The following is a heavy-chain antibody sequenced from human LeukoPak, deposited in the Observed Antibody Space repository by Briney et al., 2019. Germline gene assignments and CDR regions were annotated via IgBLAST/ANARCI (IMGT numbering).Heavy chain of an antibody. CDR2: IYYSGST. CDR1: GGSISSGGYY. V-gene: IGHV4-31*03. J-gene: IGHJ6*02. D-gene: IGHD2-2*01. Sequence: PSETLSLTCTVSGGSISSGGYYWSWIRQHPGKGLEWIGYIYYSGSTYYNPSLKSRVTISVDTSKNQFSLKLSSVAAADTAVYYCARFVVVPAATSYYYYGMDVWGQGTTVTVSS. CDR3: ARFVVVPAATSYYYYGMDV.